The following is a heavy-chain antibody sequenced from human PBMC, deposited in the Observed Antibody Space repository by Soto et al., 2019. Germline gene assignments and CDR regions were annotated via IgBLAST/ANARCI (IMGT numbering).Heavy chain of an antibody. CDR3: ARMPNNYCSGGSCYYYFDS. D-gene: IGHD2-15*01. V-gene: IGHV5-51*01. CDR1: GYSFTSYW. CDR2: IYPGDSDT. J-gene: IGHJ4*02. Sequence: PGESLKISCKGSGYSFTSYWIGWVRQMPGKGLEWMGIIYPGDSDTRYSPSFQGQVTISADKSISTAYLQWSSLKASDTAMYYCARMPNNYCSGGSCYYYFDSWGQGTLVTVSS.